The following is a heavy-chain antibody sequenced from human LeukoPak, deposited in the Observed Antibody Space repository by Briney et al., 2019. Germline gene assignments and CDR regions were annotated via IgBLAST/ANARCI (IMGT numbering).Heavy chain of an antibody. D-gene: IGHD5-12*01. CDR1: DGSFSGYY. CDR3: ARWIGHGMDV. CDR2: IDHSGST. J-gene: IGHJ6*04. V-gene: IGHV4-34*01. Sequence: SETLSLTCAVHDGSFSGYYWSWIRQPPGKGLEWIGEIDHSGSTNYNPALKSRVTISVDMSKNQFTLKGNSVTAADTAVYYCARWIGHGMDVWGKGTTVTVSS.